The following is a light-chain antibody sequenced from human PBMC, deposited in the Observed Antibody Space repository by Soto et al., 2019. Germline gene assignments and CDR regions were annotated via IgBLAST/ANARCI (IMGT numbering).Light chain of an antibody. CDR3: SSYIDMDNSVT. CDR1: TGATSGHKY. CDR2: EDS. J-gene: IGLJ2*01. Sequence: QSALTQPPSASGSPGQSVTIPCTGSTGATSGHKYVAWYQHHPGEVPKLLIYEDSKRPSGVPDRFSASRAGNTASLTASGLQSDDEALYYCSSYIDMDNSVTFGGGTKLTVL. V-gene: IGLV2-8*01.